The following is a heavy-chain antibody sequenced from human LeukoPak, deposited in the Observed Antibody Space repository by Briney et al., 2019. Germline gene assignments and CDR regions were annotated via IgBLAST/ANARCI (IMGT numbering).Heavy chain of an antibody. D-gene: IGHD3-22*01. CDR1: GFTFSSYS. J-gene: IGHJ4*02. V-gene: IGHV3-48*01. CDR3: ARAYYDSSGYRLY. Sequence: GGSLRLSCAASGFTFSSYSMNWVRQAPGKGLEWVSYISSSSSTIYYADSVKGRFTISRDNAKNSLYLQMNSLRAEDTAVYYCARAYYDSSGYRLYWGQGTLVTVSS. CDR2: ISSSSSTI.